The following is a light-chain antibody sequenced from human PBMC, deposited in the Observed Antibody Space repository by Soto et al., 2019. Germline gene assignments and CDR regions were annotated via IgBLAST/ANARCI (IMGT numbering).Light chain of an antibody. CDR1: SSDVGGYNY. V-gene: IGLV2-14*01. J-gene: IGLJ1*01. CDR3: SSYTSSSTRV. CDR2: DVS. Sequence: QSALTQPASVSGSPGQSITISCTGTSSDVGGYNYVSWYQQHPGKAPKLMIYDVSDRPSGVSNRFSGSKSGITASLTISGLQAEDEADYYCSSYTSSSTRVFGTGTKLTV.